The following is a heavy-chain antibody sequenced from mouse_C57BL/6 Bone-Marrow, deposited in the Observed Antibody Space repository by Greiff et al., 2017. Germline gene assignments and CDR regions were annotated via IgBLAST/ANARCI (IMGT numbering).Heavy chain of an antibody. CDR3: AIYMSY. CDR2: IRNKANGYTT. V-gene: IGHV7-3*01. Sequence: EVKVVESGGGLVQPGGSLSLSCAASGFTFTDYYMSWVRQPPGKALEWLGFIRNKANGYTTEYSASVKGRFTISRDNSQSILYLQMNALRAEDSATYYCAIYMSYWGQGTTLTVSS. J-gene: IGHJ2*01. CDR1: GFTFTDYY.